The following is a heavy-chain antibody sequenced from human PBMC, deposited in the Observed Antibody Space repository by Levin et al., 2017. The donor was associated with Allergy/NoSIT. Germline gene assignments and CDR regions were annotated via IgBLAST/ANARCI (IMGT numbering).Heavy chain of an antibody. CDR3: AKDSTMTIVTTSYMDV. J-gene: IGHJ6*03. CDR2: LSSDGSEK. V-gene: IGHV3-30*18. D-gene: IGHD4-17*01. Sequence: GGSLRLSCAASGFTFTKYAMHWVRQAPGKGLEWVAILSSDGSEKSYADSVKGRFTISRDNSENTLYLQMSSLRPEDTAVYYCAKDSTMTIVTTSYMDVWGAGTTVAVSS. CDR1: GFTFTKYA.